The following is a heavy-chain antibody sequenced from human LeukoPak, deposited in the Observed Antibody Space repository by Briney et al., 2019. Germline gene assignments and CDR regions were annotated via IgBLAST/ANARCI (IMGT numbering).Heavy chain of an antibody. Sequence: ASVKVSCKASGYTFTGYQIHWVRQAPGQGLEWMGRINPNSGGTNYAQKFQGRVTMTRDTSIGTAYMELSRLRSDDTAVYYCARGYYDSSGYLIDYWGQGTLVTVSS. CDR3: ARGYYDSSGYLIDY. CDR2: INPNSGGT. V-gene: IGHV1-2*06. D-gene: IGHD3-22*01. CDR1: GYTFTGYQ. J-gene: IGHJ4*02.